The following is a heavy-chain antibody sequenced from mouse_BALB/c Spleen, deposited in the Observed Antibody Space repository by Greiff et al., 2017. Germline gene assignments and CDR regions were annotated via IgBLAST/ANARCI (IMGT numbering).Heavy chain of an antibody. CDR2: IYPGDGDT. CDR1: GYAFSSSW. Sequence: VKLQESGPELVKPGASVKISCKASGYAFSSSWMNWVKQRPGQGLEWIGRIYPGDGDTNYNGKFKGKATLTADKSSSTAYMQLSSLTSVDSAVYFCARSGEVRQNYLDYWGQGTTLTVSS. V-gene: IGHV1-82*01. J-gene: IGHJ2*01. D-gene: IGHD2-14*01. CDR3: ARSGEVRQNYLDY.